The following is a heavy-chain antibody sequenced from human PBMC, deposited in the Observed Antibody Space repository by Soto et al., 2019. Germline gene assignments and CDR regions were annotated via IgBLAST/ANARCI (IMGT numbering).Heavy chain of an antibody. D-gene: IGHD3-9*01. J-gene: IGHJ4*02. Sequence: GGSLRLSCAASGFTFSSYAMSWVRQAPGKGLEWVSAISGSGGSTYYADSVKGRFTISRDNSKNTLYLQMNSLRAEDTAVYYCAKESGYDILTAYYNVYYWGQGTLVTVS. V-gene: IGHV3-23*01. CDR1: GFTFSSYA. CDR2: ISGSGGST. CDR3: AKESGYDILTAYYNVYY.